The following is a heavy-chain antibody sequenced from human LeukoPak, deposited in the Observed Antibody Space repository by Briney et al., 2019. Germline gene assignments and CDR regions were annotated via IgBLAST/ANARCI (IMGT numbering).Heavy chain of an antibody. V-gene: IGHV3-30*02. CDR1: GFTFSSYG. CDR3: ARGPYSGSFFDY. CDR2: IRYDGSNK. D-gene: IGHD1-26*01. Sequence: GGSLRLSCAASGFTFSSYGMHWVRQAPGKGLEWVAFIRYDGSNKYYADSVKGRSTISRDNSKNTLYLQMNSLRAEDTAVYYCARGPYSGSFFDYWGQGTLVTVSS. J-gene: IGHJ4*02.